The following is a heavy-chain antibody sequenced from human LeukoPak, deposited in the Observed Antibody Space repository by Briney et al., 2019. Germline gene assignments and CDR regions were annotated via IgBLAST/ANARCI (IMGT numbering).Heavy chain of an antibody. J-gene: IGHJ4*02. D-gene: IGHD3-9*01. V-gene: IGHV1-69*05. CDR2: IIPIFGTA. Sequence: ASVKVSCKASGGTFSSYAISWVRQAPGQGLEWMGRIIPIFGTANYAQKFQGRVTITTDESTSTAYMELSSLRSEDTAVYYCVREEYFDWFFDYWGQGTLVTVSS. CDR3: VREEYFDWFFDY. CDR1: GGTFSSYA.